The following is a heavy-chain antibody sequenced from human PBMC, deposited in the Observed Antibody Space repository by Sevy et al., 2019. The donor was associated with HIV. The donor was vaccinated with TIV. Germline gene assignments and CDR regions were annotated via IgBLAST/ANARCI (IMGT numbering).Heavy chain of an antibody. D-gene: IGHD3-16*01. V-gene: IGHV3-15*01. CDR2: IKPITDAGTT. Sequence: GGSLRLSCTASGFTFSNAWMTWVRQTPERGLDWVALIKPITDAGTTDYAAPVQGRFTISRDDSKNTVYLQLNSLKTEDTAVYYCTAGPVSFWGQGTLVTVSS. CDR3: TAGPVSF. CDR1: GFTFSNAW. J-gene: IGHJ4*02.